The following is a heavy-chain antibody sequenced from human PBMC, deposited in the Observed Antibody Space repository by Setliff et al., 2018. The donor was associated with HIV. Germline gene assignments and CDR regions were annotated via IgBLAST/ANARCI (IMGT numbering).Heavy chain of an antibody. CDR1: GFTFSTYA. D-gene: IGHD1-26*01. V-gene: IGHV3-23*01. J-gene: IGHJ5*02. CDR3: VREERAADSGSYYSSRWFDR. CDR2: ISGSGGST. Sequence: GGSLRLSCAASGFTFSTYAMSWVRQAPGKGLEWVSGISGSGGSTYYADSVKGRFTISRDNSKNTLYLQMNSLRAEDTAVYYCVREERAADSGSYYSSRWFDRWGQGTLVTVSS.